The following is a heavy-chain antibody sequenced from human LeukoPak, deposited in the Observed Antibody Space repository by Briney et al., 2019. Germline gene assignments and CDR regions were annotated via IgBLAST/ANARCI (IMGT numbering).Heavy chain of an antibody. D-gene: IGHD3-9*01. V-gene: IGHV3-9*01. CDR1: GFTFDDYA. CDR2: ISWNSGSI. CDR3: ATGLSYDILTGCVY. J-gene: IGHJ4*02. Sequence: GGSLRLSCAASGFTFDDYAMHWVRQAPGKGLEWVSGISWNSGSIGYADSVKGRFTISRDNAKNSLYLQMNSLRAEDTALYYCATGLSYDILTGCVYWGQGTLVTVSS.